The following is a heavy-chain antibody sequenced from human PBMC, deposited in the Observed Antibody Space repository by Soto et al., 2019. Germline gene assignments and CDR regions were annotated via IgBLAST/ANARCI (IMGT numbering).Heavy chain of an antibody. J-gene: IGHJ4*02. CDR1: GYTFTSYY. D-gene: IGHD6-13*01. Sequence: ASVKVSCKASGYTFTSYYMHWVRQAPGQGLEWMGIINPSGGSTSYAQKFQGRVTMTRDTSTSTVYMELSSLRSEDTAVYYCASTSSSWKIFDYWGQGTLVTVSS. CDR2: INPSGGST. CDR3: ASTSSSWKIFDY. V-gene: IGHV1-46*01.